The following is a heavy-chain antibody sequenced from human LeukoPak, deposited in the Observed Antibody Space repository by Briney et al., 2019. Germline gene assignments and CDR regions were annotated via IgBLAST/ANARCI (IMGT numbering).Heavy chain of an antibody. CDR2: ISYDGSNK. Sequence: PGGSLRLSCAASGFTFSSYAMHWVRQAPGKGLEWVAVISYDGSNKYYADSVKGRFTISRDNSKNTLYLQMNSLRAEDTAVYYCARDSLVITMIVVVITHYFDYWGQGTLVTVSS. J-gene: IGHJ4*02. D-gene: IGHD3-22*01. CDR3: ARDSLVITMIVVVITHYFDY. V-gene: IGHV3-30-3*01. CDR1: GFTFSSYA.